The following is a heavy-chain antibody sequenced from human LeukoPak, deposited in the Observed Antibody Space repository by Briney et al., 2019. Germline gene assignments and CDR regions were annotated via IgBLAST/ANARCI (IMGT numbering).Heavy chain of an antibody. D-gene: IGHD3-22*01. CDR1: GFTFSSYA. CDR2: ISGSGGST. CDR3: ARDNPYYYDSSGFYAFDI. Sequence: GGSLRLSCAASGFTFSSYAMSWVRQAPGKGLEWVSAISGSGGSTYYADSVKGRFTISRDNSKNTLYLQMNSLRAEDTAVYYCARDNPYYYDSSGFYAFDIWGQGTMVTVSS. V-gene: IGHV3-23*01. J-gene: IGHJ3*02.